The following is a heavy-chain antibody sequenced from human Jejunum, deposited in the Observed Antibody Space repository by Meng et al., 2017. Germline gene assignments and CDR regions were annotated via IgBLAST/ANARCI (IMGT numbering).Heavy chain of an antibody. CDR1: GFIFRNFW. CDR2: INSDETST. V-gene: IGHV3-74*01. Sequence: GSLRLSCAASGFIFRNFWMHWVRQVPGKGPVWVSRINSDETSTNYADSVRGRFTISRDNAKNTLYLQMTSLRADDSAIYYCARRAESGGYFDSWGQGTLVTVSS. CDR3: ARRAESGGYFDS. J-gene: IGHJ4*02. D-gene: IGHD2-8*02.